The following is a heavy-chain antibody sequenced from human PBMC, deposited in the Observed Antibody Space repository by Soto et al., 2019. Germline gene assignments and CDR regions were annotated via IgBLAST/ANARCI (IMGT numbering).Heavy chain of an antibody. J-gene: IGHJ4*02. Sequence: EVQLVESGGGLVKPGGSLRLSCAASGFTFSSYSMNWVRQAPGKGLEWVSSISSSSSYIYYADSVKGRFTISRDNAKNSLYLQMNSLRAEDTAVYYCARDQRRPTVTADYWGQGTLVTVSS. CDR1: GFTFSSYS. V-gene: IGHV3-21*01. CDR3: ARDQRRPTVTADY. D-gene: IGHD4-17*01. CDR2: ISSSSSYI.